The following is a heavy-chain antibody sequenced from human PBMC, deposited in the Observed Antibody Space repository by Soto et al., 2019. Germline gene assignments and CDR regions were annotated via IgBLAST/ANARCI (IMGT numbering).Heavy chain of an antibody. Sequence: PGGSLRLSCAASGFTFSSYGMHWVRQAPGKGLEWVAVISYDGSNKYYADSVKGRFTISRDNSKNTLYLQMNSLRVEDTAVYYCAKVYLPAYSGYENYFAYWGQGTLVTVSS. J-gene: IGHJ4*02. CDR1: GFTFSSYG. CDR3: AKVYLPAYSGYENYFAY. CDR2: ISYDGSNK. D-gene: IGHD5-12*01. V-gene: IGHV3-30*18.